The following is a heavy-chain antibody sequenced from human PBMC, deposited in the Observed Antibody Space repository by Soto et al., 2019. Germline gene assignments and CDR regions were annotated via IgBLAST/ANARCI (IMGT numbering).Heavy chain of an antibody. CDR2: IYWDDDK. Sequence: QITLKESGPTLVSPTQPLTLTCTFSGFSLTTSGVGVGWIRQPPGKALEWLAVIYWDDDKRYSSSLKSRLTITKDTSKNQVVLTMTNMDPVDTATYYCAHHPYYGLGSYSFDYWGQGTLVTVSS. CDR3: AHHPYYGLGSYSFDY. V-gene: IGHV2-5*02. J-gene: IGHJ4*02. CDR1: GFSLTTSGVG. D-gene: IGHD3-10*01.